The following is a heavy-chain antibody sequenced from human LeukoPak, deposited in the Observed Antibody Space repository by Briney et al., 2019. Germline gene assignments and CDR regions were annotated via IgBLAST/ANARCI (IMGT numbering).Heavy chain of an antibody. J-gene: IGHJ3*02. CDR2: INNDGSAT. Sequence: GGSLRLSCAASGFTFSRYWMHWVRQAPGMGLVWVSVINNDGSATEYADSVGGRFTISRDNAKNTLYLQMNSLTAEDTAVYYCVLDLFSSFAFDIWGQGTMVTVSS. CDR1: GFTFSRYW. D-gene: IGHD3/OR15-3a*01. V-gene: IGHV3-74*03. CDR3: VLDLFSSFAFDI.